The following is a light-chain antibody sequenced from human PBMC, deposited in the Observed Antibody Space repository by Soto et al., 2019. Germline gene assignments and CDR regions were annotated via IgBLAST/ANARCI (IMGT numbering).Light chain of an antibody. CDR2: DAS. V-gene: IGKV1-5*01. J-gene: IGKJ5*01. CDR3: QQYNNWPPIT. CDR1: QSISSW. Sequence: DIQMTQSPSTLSASVGDTVTITCRASQSISSWLAWYQQKPGKAPNLLIYDASSLESGVPSRFSGSGSGTEFTLTISSLQSEDFAVYYCQQYNNWPPITFGQGTRLEIK.